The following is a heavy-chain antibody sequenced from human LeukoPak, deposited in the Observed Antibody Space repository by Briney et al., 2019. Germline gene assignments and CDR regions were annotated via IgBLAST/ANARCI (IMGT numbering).Heavy chain of an antibody. CDR2: INAGNGNT. V-gene: IGHV1-3*01. CDR3: ARDLYSSGWNGYYFDY. Sequence: ASVKVSCTASGYTFTSYAMHWVRQAPGQRLEWMGWINAGNGNTKYSQKFQGRVTITRDTSASTAYMELSSLRSEDTAVYYCARDLYSSGWNGYYFDYWGQGTLVTVSS. CDR1: GYTFTSYA. D-gene: IGHD6-19*01. J-gene: IGHJ4*02.